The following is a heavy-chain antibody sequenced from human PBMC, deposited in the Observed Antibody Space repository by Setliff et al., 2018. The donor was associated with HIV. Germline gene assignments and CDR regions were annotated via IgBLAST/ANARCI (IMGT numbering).Heavy chain of an antibody. J-gene: IGHJ6*03. CDR3: AKDWREGCAESRCHSYYYMDV. Sequence: PGGSLRLSCAASGFIFEDFGMNWVRQVPGKGLEWVAGISWNRGYIGYGNSVRGRFIISRDNSKKSLYLQMNDLRPGDTALYFCAKDWREGCAESRCHSYYYMDVWGQGTTVTVS. V-gene: IGHV3-9*01. CDR2: ISWNRGYI. D-gene: IGHD1-26*01. CDR1: GFIFEDFG.